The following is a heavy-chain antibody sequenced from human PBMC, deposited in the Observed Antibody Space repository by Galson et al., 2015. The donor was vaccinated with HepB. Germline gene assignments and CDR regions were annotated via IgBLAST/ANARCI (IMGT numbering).Heavy chain of an antibody. CDR2: IWYDARNT. CDR1: GFTFSSYA. V-gene: IGHV3-33*01. CDR3: ARGGYCDSTSCVRVDPAHPLDIDY. D-gene: IGHD2-2*01. J-gene: IGHJ4*02. Sequence: SLRLSCAASGFTFSSYAMRWVRQAPGKGLEWVAFIWYDARNTYFADSVKGRFTISRDNSKNMMYVQINSLRVEDTAMYYCARGGYCDSTSCVRVDPAHPLDIDYWGQGTLVTVSS.